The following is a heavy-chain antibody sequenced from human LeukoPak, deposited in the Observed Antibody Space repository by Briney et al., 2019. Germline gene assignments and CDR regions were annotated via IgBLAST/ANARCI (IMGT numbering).Heavy chain of an antibody. Sequence: PSETLSLTCAVSGGSISSSNWWSWVRQPPGKGLEWIGEIYHSGSTNYNPSLKSRVTISVDTSKNQFSLKLSSVTAADTAVYYCATEGYYYDSSGYYWGQGTLVTVSS. D-gene: IGHD3-22*01. CDR3: ATEGYYYDSSGYY. CDR2: IYHSGST. J-gene: IGHJ4*02. V-gene: IGHV4-4*02. CDR1: GGSISSSNW.